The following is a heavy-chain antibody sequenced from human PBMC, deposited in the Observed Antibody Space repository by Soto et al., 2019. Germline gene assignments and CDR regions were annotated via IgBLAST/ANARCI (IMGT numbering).Heavy chain of an antibody. CDR1: GGSISSGGYS. J-gene: IGHJ4*02. V-gene: IGHV4-30-2*01. CDR3: ARSPRYYFDY. Sequence: SETLSLTCAVSGGSISSGGYSWSWIRQPPGKGLEWIGYIYHSGSTYYNPSLKSRVTISVDRSKNQFSLKLSSVTAADTAVCYCARSPRYYFDYWGQGTLVTVSS. CDR2: IYHSGST.